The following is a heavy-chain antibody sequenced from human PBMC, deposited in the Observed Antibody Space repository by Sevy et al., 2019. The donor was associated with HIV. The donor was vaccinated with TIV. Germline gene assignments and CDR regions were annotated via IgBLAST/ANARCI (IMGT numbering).Heavy chain of an antibody. D-gene: IGHD2-2*01. CDR1: GFTFSSYG. CDR3: AKYHRAAAAIGYTDV. J-gene: IGHJ6*03. Sequence: GGSLRLSCAASGFTFSSYGMDWVRQAPGKGLEWVAFIRYDGSSEYHADSVKGRFTISRDNSKNSLYLQMNSLRAEDTAVYYCAKYHRAAAAIGYTDVWGKGTTVTVSS. V-gene: IGHV3-30*02. CDR2: IRYDGSSE.